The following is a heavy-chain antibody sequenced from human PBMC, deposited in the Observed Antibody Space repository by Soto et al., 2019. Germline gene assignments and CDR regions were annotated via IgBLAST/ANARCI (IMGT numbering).Heavy chain of an antibody. J-gene: IGHJ3*02. CDR3: ARDMSHSSSWYDDAFDI. V-gene: IGHV3-23*01. CDR2: ISASGRAT. Sequence: GSLRLSCAASGXTFSSYSMSWVRQAPGKGLEWVSGISASGRATYYPDSVKGRFTISRYNAKNSLYLQMNSLRYEDTAVYYFARDMSHSSSWYDDAFDIWGQGTMGTVSS. CDR1: GXTFSSYS. D-gene: IGHD6-13*01.